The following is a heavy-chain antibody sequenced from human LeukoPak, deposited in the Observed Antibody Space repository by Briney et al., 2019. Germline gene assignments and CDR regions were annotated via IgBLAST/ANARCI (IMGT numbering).Heavy chain of an antibody. V-gene: IGHV1-18*04. Sequence: GASVTVSCKASGYTFTSYGIGWVQQAPGQGLEWMGWISAYNGNTNYAQKLQGRVTMTTDTSTSAAYMELRSLRSDGTAVYYCARVTIQYYFDYWGQGTLVTVSS. CDR1: GYTFTSYG. CDR3: ARVTIQYYFDY. J-gene: IGHJ4*02. D-gene: IGHD2-21*02. CDR2: ISAYNGNT.